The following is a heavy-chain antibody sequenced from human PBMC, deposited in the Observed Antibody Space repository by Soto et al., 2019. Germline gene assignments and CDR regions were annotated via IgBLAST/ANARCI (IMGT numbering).Heavy chain of an antibody. J-gene: IGHJ6*02. CDR3: AKRFSDAWEAGMDV. Sequence: EMQVLESGGGLVQPGGSLRLSCAASGFAFSNFHMNWVRQAPGKGLQWVATIGGAGNDINYADSVEGRFTVSRDNSKNTLHLQMDGLRDDDTAIYYCAKRFSDAWEAGMDVWGQGTTVTVSS. CDR2: IGGAGNDI. V-gene: IGHV3-23*01. D-gene: IGHD1-26*01. CDR1: GFAFSNFH.